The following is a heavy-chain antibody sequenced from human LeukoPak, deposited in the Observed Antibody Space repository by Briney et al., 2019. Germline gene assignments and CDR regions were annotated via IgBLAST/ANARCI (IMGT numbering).Heavy chain of an antibody. CDR2: INHSGST. V-gene: IGHV4-34*01. CDR1: GGSFSGYY. J-gene: IGHJ4*02. CDR3: ARTGPGIAVASQFDY. Sequence: SQTLSLTCAVYGGSFSGYYWSWIRQPPGKGLEWIGEINHSGSTNYNPSLKSRVTISVDTSKNQFSLKLSSVTAADTAVYYCARTGPGIAVASQFDYWGQGTLVTVSS. D-gene: IGHD6-19*01.